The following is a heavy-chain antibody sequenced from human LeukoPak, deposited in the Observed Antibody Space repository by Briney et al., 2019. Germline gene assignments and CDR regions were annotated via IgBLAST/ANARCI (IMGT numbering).Heavy chain of an antibody. CDR3: ARGGGDFWNGYFGFCDS. D-gene: IGHD3-3*01. Sequence: PSETLSLTCTVSGGSISSGSYYWSWIRQPAGKGLEWIGRIYTSGSTNYNPSLKSRVTISVDTSKNQFSLKLSSVTAADTAVYYCARGGGDFWNGYFGFCDSWGQGTLVTVSS. CDR1: GGSISSGSYY. J-gene: IGHJ4*02. V-gene: IGHV4-61*02. CDR2: IYTSGST.